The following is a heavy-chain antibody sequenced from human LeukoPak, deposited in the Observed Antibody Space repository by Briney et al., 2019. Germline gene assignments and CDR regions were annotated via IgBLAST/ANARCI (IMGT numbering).Heavy chain of an antibody. CDR3: ARDRFGGDAFDI. CDR2: IYYSGST. V-gene: IGHV4-59*01. D-gene: IGHD3-10*01. Sequence: TPSETLSLTCTVSGGSISSYYWSWIRQPPGKGLEWIGYIYYSGSTNYNPSLKSRVTISVDTSKNQFSLKLSSVTAADTAVYYCARDRFGGDAFDIWGQGTMVTVSS. J-gene: IGHJ3*02. CDR1: GGSISSYY.